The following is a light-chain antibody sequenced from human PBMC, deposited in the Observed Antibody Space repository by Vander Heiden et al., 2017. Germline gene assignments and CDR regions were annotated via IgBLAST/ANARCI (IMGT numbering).Light chain of an antibody. CDR3: QRYDTSPQYT. J-gene: IGKJ2*01. Sequence: DIMLTQSPGALPLSPGETATLSCRASQSVGSRDLAWYQQKPGQAPRLLIHDTYTRATGVPDRFSGSGSGTDFTLTISSLEPEDFAVYYCQRYDTSPQYTFGPGTKLEIK. V-gene: IGKV3-20*01. CDR2: DTY. CDR1: QSVGSRD.